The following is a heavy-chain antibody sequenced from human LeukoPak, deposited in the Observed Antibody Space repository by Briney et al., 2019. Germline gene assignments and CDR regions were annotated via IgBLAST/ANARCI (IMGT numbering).Heavy chain of an antibody. J-gene: IGHJ4*02. V-gene: IGHV3-53*01. CDR3: AREIGNEDFDY. D-gene: IGHD2-8*01. CDR1: GFTVSSNY. CDR2: IYSGDST. Sequence: GGSLRLSCAVSGFTVSSNYMSWVRQAPGKGLEWVSVIYSGDSTYYADSVKGRFTISRDNAKNSLYLQMNSLRAEDTAVYYCAREIGNEDFDYWGQGTLVTVSS.